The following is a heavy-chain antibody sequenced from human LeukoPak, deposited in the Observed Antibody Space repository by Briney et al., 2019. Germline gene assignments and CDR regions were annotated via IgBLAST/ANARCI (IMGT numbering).Heavy chain of an antibody. D-gene: IGHD6-19*01. J-gene: IGHJ4*02. V-gene: IGHV4-59*01. CDR1: GGSITSYS. CDR3: ARTLVAATDYFDY. Sequence: SETLSLTCTVSGGSITSYSWSWIRQPPGKGLEWIGYIYSSGTTNYNPSLKSRVTISVDTSKNHFSLKLSSVTAADTAVYYCARTLVAATDYFDYWGRGALVTVSS. CDR2: IYSSGTT.